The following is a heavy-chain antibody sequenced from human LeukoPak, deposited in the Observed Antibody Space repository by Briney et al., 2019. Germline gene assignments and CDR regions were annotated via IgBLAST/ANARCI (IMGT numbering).Heavy chain of an antibody. CDR2: ITAYSGNR. V-gene: IGHV1-18*01. CDR3: ARDHGSRNWNYPLDYYYGMDV. CDR1: GYTFTSYG. Sequence: RASVKVSCKASGYTFTSYGISWVRQAPGQGLEWMGWITAYSGNRNYAQKLQGRVTMTTDTSTSTAYMELRSLRSDDTAVYYCARDHGSRNWNYPLDYYYGMDVWGQGTTVTVSS. J-gene: IGHJ6*02. D-gene: IGHD1-7*01.